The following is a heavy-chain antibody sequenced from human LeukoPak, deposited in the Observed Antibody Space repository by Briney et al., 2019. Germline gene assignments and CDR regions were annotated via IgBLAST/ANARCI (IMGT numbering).Heavy chain of an antibody. CDR1: GFTVSSNY. CDR3: AKSPVRSAFDI. V-gene: IGHV3-53*01. Sequence: GGSLRLSCAASGFTVSSNYMSWVRQAPGKGLEWVSVIYSGGSTYYSDSVKGRFTISRDNSKNTLYLQMNSLRAEDTAVYYCAKSPVRSAFDIWGQGTMVTVSS. D-gene: IGHD4-17*01. CDR2: IYSGGST. J-gene: IGHJ3*02.